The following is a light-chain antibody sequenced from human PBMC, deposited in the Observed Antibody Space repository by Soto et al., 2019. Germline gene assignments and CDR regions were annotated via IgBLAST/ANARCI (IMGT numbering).Light chain of an antibody. Sequence: EIVLTQSPGTLSLSPGERATLSCKASQSVENNYFAWYQHQAGQDLRLLISLASSRSTGIPDRFRGSGSGTDFTLTISRLEPEDFAIYYCQQYADIPRSFGPGTKVDIK. V-gene: IGKV3-20*01. J-gene: IGKJ3*01. CDR3: QQYADIPRS. CDR2: LAS. CDR1: QSVENNY.